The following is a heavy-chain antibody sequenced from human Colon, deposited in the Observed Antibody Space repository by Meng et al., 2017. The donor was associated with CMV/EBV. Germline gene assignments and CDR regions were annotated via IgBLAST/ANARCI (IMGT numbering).Heavy chain of an antibody. CDR2: IYPGDSDT. D-gene: IGHD1-26*01. CDR1: GYSFTSYW. V-gene: IGHV5-51*01. J-gene: IGHJ6*02. CDR3: ARCRSGRDYYYGMDV. Sequence: GGSLRLSCKGSGYSFTSYWIGWVRQMPGKGLEWMGIIYPGDSDTRYSPSFQGQVTISADKSISTAYLQWSSLKAADTAMYYCARCRSGRDYYYGMDVWGQGTTVTVSS.